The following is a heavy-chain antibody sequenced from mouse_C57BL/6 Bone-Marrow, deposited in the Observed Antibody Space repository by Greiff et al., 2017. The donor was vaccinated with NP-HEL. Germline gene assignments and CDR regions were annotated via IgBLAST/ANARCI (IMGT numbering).Heavy chain of an antibody. Sequence: VQLQQSGAELVRPGASVTLSCKASGYTFTDYEMHWVKQTPVHGLEWIGAIDPETGGTAYNQKFKGKAILTADKSSSTAYMELRSLTSEDSAVYYCSPCYGTLFAYWGQGTLVTVSA. V-gene: IGHV1-15*01. CDR1: GYTFTDYE. J-gene: IGHJ3*01. CDR2: IDPETGGT. CDR3: SPCYGTLFAY. D-gene: IGHD1-1*01.